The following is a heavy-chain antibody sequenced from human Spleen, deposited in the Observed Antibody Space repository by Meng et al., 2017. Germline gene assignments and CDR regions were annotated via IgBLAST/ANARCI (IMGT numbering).Heavy chain of an antibody. J-gene: IGHJ6*02. Sequence: GESLKISCAASGFTFSSYAMSWVRQAPGKGLEWVAVIRYDGSKEYYGDSVKGRFTISRDNSKNTLYLQMNSLRAGDTAVYYCARVTSLFDSSGYYHPSYYYGMDVWGQGTTVTVSS. CDR1: GFTFSSYA. V-gene: IGHV3-33*08. D-gene: IGHD3-22*01. CDR3: ARVTSLFDSSGYYHPSYYYGMDV. CDR2: IRYDGSKE.